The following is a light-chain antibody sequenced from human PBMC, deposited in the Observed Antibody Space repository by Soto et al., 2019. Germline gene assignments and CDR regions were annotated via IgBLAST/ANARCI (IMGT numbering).Light chain of an antibody. Sequence: DIQMTQSPSSLSASVGDRVTITCRAGQSISNYLNWYQYKPAKAPKLLIYAASSLQSGVPSRFSGSGSGTEFTRNISSLLSEDFAIYCCQRSYTIPRTFGQGTKVEMK. CDR2: AAS. CDR3: QRSYTIPRT. V-gene: IGKV1-39*01. CDR1: QSISNY. J-gene: IGKJ1*01.